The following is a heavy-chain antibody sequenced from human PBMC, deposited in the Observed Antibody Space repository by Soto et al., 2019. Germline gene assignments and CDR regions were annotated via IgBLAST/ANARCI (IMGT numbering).Heavy chain of an antibody. CDR2: IIPIFGTA. CDR1: GGTYSSYA. CDR3: ARTNQPFSGYSFCYLGRYYNGMYV. Sequence: GASVKVSCKASGGTYSSYAISWVRQAPGQGLEWMGGIIPIFGTANYAQKFQGRVTITADESTSTAYMELSSLRSEDTAVYYCARTNQPFSGYSFCYLGRYYNGMYVRGQGTTVPVS. V-gene: IGHV1-69*13. D-gene: IGHD5-18*01. J-gene: IGHJ6*02.